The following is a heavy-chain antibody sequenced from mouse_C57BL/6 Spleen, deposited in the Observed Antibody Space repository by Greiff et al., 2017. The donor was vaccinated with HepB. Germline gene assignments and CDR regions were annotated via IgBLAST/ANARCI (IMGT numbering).Heavy chain of an antibody. J-gene: IGHJ4*01. D-gene: IGHD2-4*01. Sequence: EVMLVESEGGLVQPGSSMKLSCTASGFTFSDYYMAWVRQVPEKGLEWVANINYDGSSTYYLDSLKSRFIISRDNAKNILYLQMSSLKSEDTATYYCARVDDYPYAMDYWGQGTSVTVSS. V-gene: IGHV5-16*01. CDR1: GFTFSDYY. CDR3: ARVDDYPYAMDY. CDR2: INYDGSST.